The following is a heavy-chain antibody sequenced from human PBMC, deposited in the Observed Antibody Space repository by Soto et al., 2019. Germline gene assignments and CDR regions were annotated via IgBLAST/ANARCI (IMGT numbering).Heavy chain of an antibody. CDR2: ISYDGVMS. Sequence: LRLSCGASGFTFSSYGMHWVRQAPGKGLEWVAVISYDGVMSYYADSVKGRFTISRDNSNDTLYLQINSLRAEDTAVYYCAKDEFGIAVTGPFDYWGQGTLVTVS. D-gene: IGHD6-19*01. CDR1: GFTFSSYG. J-gene: IGHJ4*02. CDR3: AKDEFGIAVTGPFDY. V-gene: IGHV3-30*18.